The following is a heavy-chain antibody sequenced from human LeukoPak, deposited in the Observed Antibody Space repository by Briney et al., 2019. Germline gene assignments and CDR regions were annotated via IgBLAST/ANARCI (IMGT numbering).Heavy chain of an antibody. Sequence: SETLSLTCAVYGGSFSGYYWSWIRQPPGKGLEWIGEINHSGSTNYNPSLKSRVTISVDTSKNQFSLKLSSVTAAATAVYYCARDCSSWSGYGYWGQGTLVTVSS. D-gene: IGHD6-13*01. CDR1: GGSFSGYY. CDR3: ARDCSSWSGYGY. J-gene: IGHJ4*02. V-gene: IGHV4-34*01. CDR2: INHSGST.